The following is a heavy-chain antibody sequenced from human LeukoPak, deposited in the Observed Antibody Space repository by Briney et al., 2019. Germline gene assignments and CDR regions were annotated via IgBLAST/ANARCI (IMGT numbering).Heavy chain of an antibody. CDR2: INSDAITI. CDR3: AKDGMSMDSSWFDY. V-gene: IGHV3-74*01. CDR1: GFTFSSYW. Sequence: GGSLRLSCAASGFTFSSYWMHWVRQAPGKGLVWVSRINSDAITISYADSVKGRFTISRDNAKNTLYLHLDSLRVEDTAVYYCAKDGMSMDSSWFDYWGQGTLVTVSS. D-gene: IGHD6-13*01. J-gene: IGHJ4*02.